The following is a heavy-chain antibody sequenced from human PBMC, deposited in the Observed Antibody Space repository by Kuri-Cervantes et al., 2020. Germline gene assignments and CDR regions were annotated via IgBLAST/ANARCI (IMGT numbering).Heavy chain of an antibody. CDR1: GGSISSSSYY. Sequence: LRLSCTFSGGSISSSSYYWGWIRQPPGKGLEWIGTIYYSGSTYHNPSLKSRVTISVDTSKNQFSLKLSSVTAADTAVYYCARSGLTYYGSGNDAFDIWGQGTMVTVSS. CDR2: IYYSGST. D-gene: IGHD3-10*01. CDR3: ARSGLTYYGSGNDAFDI. V-gene: IGHV4-39*07. J-gene: IGHJ3*02.